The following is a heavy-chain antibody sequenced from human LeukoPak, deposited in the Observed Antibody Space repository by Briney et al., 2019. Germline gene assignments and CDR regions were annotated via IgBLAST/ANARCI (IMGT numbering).Heavy chain of an antibody. CDR3: AREIRGLPRDY. Sequence: GASVKVSCKASGYTFTSHGISWVRQAPGQGLEWMGWISAYNGNTNYAQKLQGRVAMTTDTSTSTAYMELRSLRSDNTAVYYCAREIRGLPRDYWGQGTLVTVSS. CDR2: ISAYNGNT. CDR1: GYTFTSHG. J-gene: IGHJ4*02. D-gene: IGHD3-16*01. V-gene: IGHV1-18*01.